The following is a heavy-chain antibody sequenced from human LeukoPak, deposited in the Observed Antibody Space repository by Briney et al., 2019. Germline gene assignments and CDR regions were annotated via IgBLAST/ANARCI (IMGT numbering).Heavy chain of an antibody. J-gene: IGHJ5*02. CDR1: GYTFTGYY. CDR3: ARRYCGGDCYSIDWFDP. Sequence: ASVKVSCKASGYTFTGYYMHWVRQAPGQGLEWMGWINPNSGGTNYAQKFQGRVTMTRDTSISTAYMELRSLRSDDTAVYYCARRYCGGDCYSIDWFDPWGQGTLVTVSS. CDR2: INPNSGGT. V-gene: IGHV1-2*02. D-gene: IGHD2-21*02.